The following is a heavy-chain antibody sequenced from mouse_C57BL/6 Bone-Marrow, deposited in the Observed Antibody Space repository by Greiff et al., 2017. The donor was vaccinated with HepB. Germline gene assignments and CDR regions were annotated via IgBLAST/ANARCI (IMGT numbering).Heavy chain of an antibody. CDR2: IHPNSGST. CDR1: GYTFTSYW. D-gene: IGHD1-1*01. CDR3: AREDTTVYYAMDY. Sequence: VQLQQPGAELVKPGASVKLSCKASGYTFTSYWMHWVKQRPGQGLEWIGMIHPNSGSTNYNEKFKSKATLTVDKSSSTAYMQLSSLTSEDSAVYYCAREDTTVYYAMDYWGQGTSVTVSS. V-gene: IGHV1-64*01. J-gene: IGHJ4*01.